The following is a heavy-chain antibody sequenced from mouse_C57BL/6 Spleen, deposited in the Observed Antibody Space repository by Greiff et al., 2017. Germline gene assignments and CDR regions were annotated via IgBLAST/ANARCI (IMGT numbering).Heavy chain of an antibody. D-gene: IGHD1-1*01. J-gene: IGHJ2*01. Sequence: QVQLQQPGAELVRPGSSVKLSCKASGYTFTSYWMHWVKQRPIQGLEWIGNIDPSDSETHYNQKFKDKATLTVDKSSSTAYMQLSSLTSEDSAVYYCARRHPVANYFDYWGQGTTLTVSS. CDR3: ARRHPVANYFDY. V-gene: IGHV1-52*01. CDR1: GYTFTSYW. CDR2: IDPSDSET.